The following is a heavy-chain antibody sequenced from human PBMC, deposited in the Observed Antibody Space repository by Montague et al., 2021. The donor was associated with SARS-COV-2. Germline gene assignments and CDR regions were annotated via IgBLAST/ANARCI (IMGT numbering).Heavy chain of an antibody. CDR2: IYWDDDK. CDR1: GFSLNTNGVG. V-gene: IGHV2-5*02. D-gene: IGHD3-10*01. Sequence: PALVKPTQTLTLTCTFSGFSLNTNGVGVGWTRQPPGKALEWLALIYWDDDKRYSPSLKSRLTITKDTSKNQVVLTMTNMDPVDTATYYCAHRTIRDASGSYDXWGQGTLVTVSS. CDR3: AHRTIRDASGSYDX. J-gene: IGHJ4*02.